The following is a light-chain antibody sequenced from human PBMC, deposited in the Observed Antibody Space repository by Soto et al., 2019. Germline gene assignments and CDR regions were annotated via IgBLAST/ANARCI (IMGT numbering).Light chain of an antibody. J-gene: IGKJ1*01. Sequence: EIVLTQSPGTLSLSPGERATLSCRASQSVGCSYLAWYQQKPGQAPRLLMYATSSRATGIPDRFSGSGSGADFTLTISRLEPEDFAVYYCHQFDSSLTFGQGTRVEIK. V-gene: IGKV3-20*01. CDR3: HQFDSSLT. CDR1: QSVGCSY. CDR2: ATS.